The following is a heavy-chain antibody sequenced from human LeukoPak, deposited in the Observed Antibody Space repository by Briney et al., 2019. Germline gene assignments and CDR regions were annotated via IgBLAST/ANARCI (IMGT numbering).Heavy chain of an antibody. J-gene: IGHJ4*02. CDR2: IYTSGST. Sequence: SETLSLTCTVSGGSISSGSYYWSWIRQPAGKGLEWIGRIYTSGSTNYNPSLKSRVTMSVDTSKNQFSLKLSSVTAADTAVYYCARALAARGGYYFDYWGQGTLVTVSS. V-gene: IGHV4-61*02. CDR1: GGSISSGSYY. CDR3: ARALAARGGYYFDY. D-gene: IGHD6-13*01.